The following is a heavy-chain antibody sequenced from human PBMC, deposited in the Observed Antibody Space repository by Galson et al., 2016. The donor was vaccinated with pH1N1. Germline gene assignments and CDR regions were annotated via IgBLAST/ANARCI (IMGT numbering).Heavy chain of an antibody. V-gene: IGHV1-69*13. CDR2: IIPIFGTT. J-gene: IGHJ6*02. D-gene: IGHD4-23*01. CDR3: ARTPTSVVTVYSPFDV. Sequence: SVKVSCKVSEGTFTSSTITWVRHAPGQGLEWVGDIIPIFGTTNYALKFQGRVTLTADGSLHTAFMVLSGLTAQDTAVYYCARTPTSVVTVYSPFDVWGQGTTVTVSS. CDR1: EGTFTSST.